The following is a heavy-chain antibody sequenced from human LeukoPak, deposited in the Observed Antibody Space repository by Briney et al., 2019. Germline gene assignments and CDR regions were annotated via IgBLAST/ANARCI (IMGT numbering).Heavy chain of an antibody. J-gene: IGHJ4*02. CDR1: GFTFSNYW. Sequence: GGSLRLSCAASGFTFSNYWMHWVRQAPGKGLVWVSRINSDGSSTTYADSVKGRFTISRDNAKNTLYLQMNSLRADDTAVYYCARDRATTMFDYWAQGTLVTVSS. D-gene: IGHD5-24*01. CDR2: INSDGSST. V-gene: IGHV3-74*01. CDR3: ARDRATTMFDY.